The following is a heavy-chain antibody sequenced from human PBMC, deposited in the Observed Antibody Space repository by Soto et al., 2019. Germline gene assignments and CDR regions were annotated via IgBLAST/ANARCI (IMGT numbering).Heavy chain of an antibody. V-gene: IGHV4-4*07. CDR2: IYATGTT. D-gene: IGHD1-1*01. Sequence: SETLSLTCTVSGASISGFYWSWIRKSAGKGQEWIGRIYATGTTDYNPSPKSRVMMSVDTAKKQFYLKLRSVTAADTAVYYCVRDGTKTLRDWFDPWGQGISVTVSS. J-gene: IGHJ5*02. CDR1: GASISGFY. CDR3: VRDGTKTLRDWFDP.